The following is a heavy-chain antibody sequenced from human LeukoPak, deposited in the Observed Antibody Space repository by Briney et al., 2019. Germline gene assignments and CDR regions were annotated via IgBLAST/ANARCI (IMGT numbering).Heavy chain of an antibody. Sequence: EGSLRLSCAASGSTFSSYWMSWVRQAPGKGLEWVANIKQDGSEKYYVDSVKGRFTISRDNAKNSLYLQMNSLRAEDTAVYYCARDPRSAMVRGVKKNWFDPWGQGTLVTVSS. V-gene: IGHV3-7*01. CDR3: ARDPRSAMVRGVKKNWFDP. CDR2: IKQDGSEK. D-gene: IGHD3-10*01. CDR1: GSTFSSYW. J-gene: IGHJ5*02.